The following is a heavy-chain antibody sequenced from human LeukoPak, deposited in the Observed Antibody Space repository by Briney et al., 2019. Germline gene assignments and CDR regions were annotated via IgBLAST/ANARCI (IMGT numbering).Heavy chain of an antibody. V-gene: IGHV3-30*02. Sequence: TGGSLRLSCAASGFTFSSYGMHWVRQAPGKGLEWVAFIRYDGSNKYYADSVKGRFTISRDNSKNTLYLQMNSLRAEDTAVYYCAREQLVPNYFDYWGQGTLVTVSS. J-gene: IGHJ4*02. CDR2: IRYDGSNK. CDR3: AREQLVPNYFDY. D-gene: IGHD6-6*01. CDR1: GFTFSSYG.